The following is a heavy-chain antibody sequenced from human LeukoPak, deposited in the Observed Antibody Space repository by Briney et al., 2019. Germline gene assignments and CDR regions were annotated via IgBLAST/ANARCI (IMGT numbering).Heavy chain of an antibody. Sequence: PGRSLRLSCAASGFTFSSYGMHWVRQAPGKGLEWVAVISYDGSNKYYADSVKDRFTISRDNSKNTLYLQMNSLRAEDTAVYYCAKDLPWFDPWGQGTLVTVSS. V-gene: IGHV3-30*18. CDR2: ISYDGSNK. CDR1: GFTFSSYG. J-gene: IGHJ5*02. CDR3: AKDLPWFDP.